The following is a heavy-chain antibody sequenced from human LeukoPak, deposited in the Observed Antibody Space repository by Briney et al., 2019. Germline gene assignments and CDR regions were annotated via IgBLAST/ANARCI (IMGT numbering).Heavy chain of an antibody. CDR3: ARVISWATNLYGMDV. J-gene: IGHJ6*02. D-gene: IGHD2-15*01. V-gene: IGHV4-59*01. CDR1: GGSISSYY. CDR2: IYYSGST. Sequence: PSETLSLTCTVSGGSISSYYWSWIRQPPGKGLERIGYIYYSGSTNYKPSLKSRVTISVDTSKNQFSLKLSSVTAADTAVYYCARVISWATNLYGMDVWGQGTTVTVSS.